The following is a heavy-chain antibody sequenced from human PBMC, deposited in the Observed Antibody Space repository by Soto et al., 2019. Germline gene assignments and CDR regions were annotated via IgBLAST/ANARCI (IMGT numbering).Heavy chain of an antibody. CDR2: INTDTGNT. CDR3: ARAVPRLYYYYGMDV. CDR1: GYRFTTYG. Sequence: ASVKVSCKASGYRFTTYGFSWVRQAPGQRLEWMGWINTDTGNTKYSQKFQGRVTITRDTSASTAYMELSSLRSEDTAVYYCARAVPRLYYYYGMDVWGQGTTVTVSS. J-gene: IGHJ6*02. D-gene: IGHD6-25*01. V-gene: IGHV1-3*04.